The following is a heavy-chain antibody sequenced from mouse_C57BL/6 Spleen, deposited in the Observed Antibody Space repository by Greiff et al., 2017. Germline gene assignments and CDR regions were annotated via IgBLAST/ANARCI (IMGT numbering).Heavy chain of an antibody. J-gene: IGHJ1*03. CDR2: INPNNGGT. CDR3: ARSRYDYDEWYFDV. D-gene: IGHD2-4*01. V-gene: IGHV1-22*01. CDR1: GYTFTDYN. Sequence: VQLQQSGPELVKPGASVKMSCKASGYTFTDYNMHWVKQSHGKSLEWIGYINPNNGGTSYNQKFKGKATLTVNKSSSTAYMELRSLTSEYSAVYYCARSRYDYDEWYFDVWGTGTTVTVSS.